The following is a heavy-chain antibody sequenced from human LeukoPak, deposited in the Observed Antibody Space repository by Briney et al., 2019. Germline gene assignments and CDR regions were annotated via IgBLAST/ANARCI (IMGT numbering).Heavy chain of an antibody. V-gene: IGHV4-38-2*02. D-gene: IGHD3-22*01. CDR3: ASSLDYYYSSGQYY. Sequence: SGTLSLTCIVSGYSISGGYDWAGSRAPPGKGREGTGIIYHSGITYYKQSLKRRVTISGDTSKNTLCLTMNTVTAADTAVYYCASSLDYYYSSGQYYWGQGNLVPVSS. CDR2: IYHSGIT. J-gene: IGHJ4*02. CDR1: GYSISGGYD.